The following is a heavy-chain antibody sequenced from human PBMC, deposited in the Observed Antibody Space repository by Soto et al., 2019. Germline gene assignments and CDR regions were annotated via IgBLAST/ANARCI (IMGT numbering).Heavy chain of an antibody. V-gene: IGHV4-39*07. CDR1: GDSITSNSYF. Sequence: SETLSLTCTVSGDSITSNSYFWAWIRQPPGKGLEWIGSIYYSGTTHYNPSLKSRVTISVDRSKNQFSLKLSSVTAADTAVYSCARGYITMVRGVIANWFDPWGQGTLVTVSS. D-gene: IGHD3-10*01. CDR3: ARGYITMVRGVIANWFDP. CDR2: IYYSGTT. J-gene: IGHJ5*02.